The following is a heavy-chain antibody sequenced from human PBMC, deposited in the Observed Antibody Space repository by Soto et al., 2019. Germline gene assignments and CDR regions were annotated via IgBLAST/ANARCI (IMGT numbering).Heavy chain of an antibody. CDR2: IIPIFGTA. CDR1: GCTFSSYA. CDR3: AREFTVTTLRSLPDPDAFDI. Sequence: SVKVSCKACGCTFSSYAISWGRQAPGQGVEWMGGIIPIFGTANYAQKFQGRVTITADESTSTAYMELSSLRSEDTAVYYCAREFTVTTLRSLPDPDAFDIWGQGTMVTVSS. D-gene: IGHD4-4*01. V-gene: IGHV1-69*13. J-gene: IGHJ3*02.